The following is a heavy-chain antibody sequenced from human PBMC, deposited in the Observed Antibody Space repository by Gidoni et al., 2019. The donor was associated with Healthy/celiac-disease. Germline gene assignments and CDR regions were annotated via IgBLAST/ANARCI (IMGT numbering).Heavy chain of an antibody. J-gene: IGHJ3*02. CDR1: GFTFSSYD. D-gene: IGHD6-13*01. Sequence: EVQLVESGGGLVQPGGSLRLSCAASGFTFSSYDMHWVRQATGKGLEWVSAIGTAGDTYYPGSVKGRFTISRENAKNSLYLQMNSLRAGDTAVYYCARSAEQQLGAFDIWGQGTMVTVSS. V-gene: IGHV3-13*01. CDR2: IGTAGDT. CDR3: ARSAEQQLGAFDI.